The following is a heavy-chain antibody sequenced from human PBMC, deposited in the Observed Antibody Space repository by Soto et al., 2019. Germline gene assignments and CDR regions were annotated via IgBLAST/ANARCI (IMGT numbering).Heavy chain of an antibody. CDR2: IYYSGST. D-gene: IGHD5-12*01. Sequence: SETLSLTCTVSGGSISSGDYYWSWLRQPPGKGLEWIGYIYYSGSTYYNPSLKSRVTISVDTSKNQFSLKLSSVTAADTAVYYCAREPGRAGYNYYWFDPWGQGTLVTVSS. CDR3: AREPGRAGYNYYWFDP. J-gene: IGHJ5*02. V-gene: IGHV4-30-4*01. CDR1: GGSISSGDYY.